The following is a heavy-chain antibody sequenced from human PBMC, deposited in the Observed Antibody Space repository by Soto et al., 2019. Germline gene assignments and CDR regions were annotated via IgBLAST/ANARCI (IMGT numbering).Heavy chain of an antibody. V-gene: IGHV4-59*01. J-gene: IGHJ3*02. CDR3: ARGYDYIWGSYRFPPFDI. D-gene: IGHD3-16*02. CDR1: GGSLSSYY. Sequence: SETLSLTCTVSGGSLSSYYWSWIRQPPGKGLEWIGYIYYSGSTNYNPSLKSRVTISVDTSKNQFSLKLSSVTAADTAVYYCARGYDYIWGSYRFPPFDIWGQGTMVTVSS. CDR2: IYYSGST.